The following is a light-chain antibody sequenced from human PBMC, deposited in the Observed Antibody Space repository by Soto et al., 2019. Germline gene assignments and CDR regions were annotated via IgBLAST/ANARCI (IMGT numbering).Light chain of an antibody. Sequence: DIQMTQSPSSLSASVGARVTITCRASQSISSYLNWYQQKPGKAPKLLIYAASSLQSGVPSRFSGSGSGTDFTLTISSLQHEDFATYYCQQSYSTPLLPFGGGNKVEIK. CDR1: QSISSY. CDR2: AAS. CDR3: QQSYSTPLLP. J-gene: IGKJ4*01. V-gene: IGKV1-39*01.